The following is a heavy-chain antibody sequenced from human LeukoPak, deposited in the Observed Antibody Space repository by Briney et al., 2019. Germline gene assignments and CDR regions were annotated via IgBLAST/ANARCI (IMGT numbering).Heavy chain of an antibody. CDR1: GFTFSSYW. J-gene: IGHJ5*02. CDR3: ARDVDYYDSSGYPINPNWFDP. CDR2: IKQDGSEK. V-gene: IGHV3-7*01. D-gene: IGHD3-22*01. Sequence: GGSLRLSCAASGFTFSSYWMSWVRQAPGKGLEWVANIKQDGSEKYYVDSVKGRFTISRDNAKNSLYLQMNSLRAEDTAVYYCARDVDYYDSSGYPINPNWFDPWGRGTLVTVSS.